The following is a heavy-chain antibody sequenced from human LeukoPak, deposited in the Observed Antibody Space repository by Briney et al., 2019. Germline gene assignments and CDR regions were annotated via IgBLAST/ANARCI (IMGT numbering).Heavy chain of an antibody. J-gene: IGHJ4*02. CDR1: GFTISDYY. CDR3: AGSPAYYL. CDR2: ISSSGSTI. Sequence: PGGTLTLTCAVSGFTISDYYLTWIRQAPGQGLEWVSNISSSGSTIYYPDSVRGRFTISRDNTKNLLYLQMNRLAADATAVYYCAGSPAYYLWGQGTVVTVSS. D-gene: IGHD2/OR15-2a*01. V-gene: IGHV3-11*01.